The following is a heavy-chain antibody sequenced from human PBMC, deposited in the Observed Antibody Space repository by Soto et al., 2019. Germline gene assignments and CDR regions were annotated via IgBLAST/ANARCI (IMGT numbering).Heavy chain of an antibody. CDR3: ARGPNSLTRFDY. CDR2: ISYDGSNK. J-gene: IGHJ4*02. Sequence: HPGGSLRLSCAASGFTFSSYAMHWVRQAPGKGLEWVAVISYDGSNKYYADSVKGRFTISRDNSKNTLYLQMNSLRAEDTAVYYCARGPNSLTRFDYLGQGTLVTVSS. D-gene: IGHD1-26*01. CDR1: GFTFSSYA. V-gene: IGHV3-30-3*01.